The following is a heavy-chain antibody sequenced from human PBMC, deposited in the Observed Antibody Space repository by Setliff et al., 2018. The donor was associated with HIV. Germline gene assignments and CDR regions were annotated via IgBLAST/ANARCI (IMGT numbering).Heavy chain of an antibody. J-gene: IGHJ4*02. V-gene: IGHV4-4*09. CDR3: ARSPSYRSSWEYYFDY. CDR1: GGSIRTNN. CDR2: IYTSRGT. Sequence: SETLSLTCTVSGGSIRTNNWGWIRQPPGKGLEWIGHIYTSRGTNYNHSLRTRVIISVDTSNQFSLKLSSVTAADAAVYYCARSPSYRSSWEYYFDYWGQGILVTVSS. D-gene: IGHD6-13*01.